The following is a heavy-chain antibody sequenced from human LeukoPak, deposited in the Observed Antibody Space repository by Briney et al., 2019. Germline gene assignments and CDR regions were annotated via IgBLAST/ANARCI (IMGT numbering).Heavy chain of an antibody. J-gene: IGHJ4*02. V-gene: IGHV3-21*01. Sequence: PGGSLRLSCAASGFTFSSYSMNWVRQAPGKGLEWVSSISSSSSYIYYADSEKGRFTISRDNAKNSLYLQMNSLRAEDTAVYYCARDFAVAGPVFDYWGQGTLVTVSS. CDR3: ARDFAVAGPVFDY. CDR2: ISSSSSYI. CDR1: GFTFSSYS. D-gene: IGHD6-19*01.